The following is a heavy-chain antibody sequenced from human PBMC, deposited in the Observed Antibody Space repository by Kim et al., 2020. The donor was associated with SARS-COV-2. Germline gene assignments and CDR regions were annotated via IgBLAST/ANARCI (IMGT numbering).Heavy chain of an antibody. J-gene: IGHJ5*02. D-gene: IGHD1-26*01. Sequence: SETLSLTCAVYGGSFSGYYWSWIRQPPGKGLEWIGEINHSGSTNYNPSLKSRVTISVDTSKNQFSLKLSSVTAADTAVYYCARRGSWGLYNWFDPWGQGTLVTVSS. CDR3: ARRGSWGLYNWFDP. CDR2: INHSGST. V-gene: IGHV4-34*01. CDR1: GGSFSGYY.